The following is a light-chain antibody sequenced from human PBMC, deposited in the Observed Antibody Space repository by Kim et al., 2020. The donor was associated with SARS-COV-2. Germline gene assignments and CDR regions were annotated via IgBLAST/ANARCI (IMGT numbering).Light chain of an antibody. Sequence: PGKTGRISCGGDNVGSKSVQWYQKRPGPAPVVVVYDDTDRPSGIPERFSGSNSGNTATLTISRVEAGDEADYYCQVWDSNSDHVVFGGGTQLTVL. CDR2: DDT. CDR1: NVGSKS. CDR3: QVWDSNSDHVV. V-gene: IGLV3-21*03. J-gene: IGLJ2*01.